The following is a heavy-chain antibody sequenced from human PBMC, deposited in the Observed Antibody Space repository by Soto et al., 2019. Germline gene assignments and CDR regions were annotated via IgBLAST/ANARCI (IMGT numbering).Heavy chain of an antibody. CDR2: IIPIFGTA. CDR1: GGTFSSYA. Sequence: SVKVSCKASGGTFSSYAISWVRQAPGQGLEWMGGIIPIFGTANYAQKFQGRVTITADKSTSTAYMELSSLRSEDTAVYYCARVLTSIAARDSSSWYWFDPWGQRTLVTVSS. J-gene: IGHJ5*02. V-gene: IGHV1-69*06. CDR3: ARVLTSIAARDSSSWYWFDP. D-gene: IGHD6-13*01.